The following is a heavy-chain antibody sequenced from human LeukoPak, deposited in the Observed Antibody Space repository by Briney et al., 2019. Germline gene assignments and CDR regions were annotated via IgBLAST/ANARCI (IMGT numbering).Heavy chain of an antibody. CDR3: ARDARQETLMVYLYYYYMDV. J-gene: IGHJ6*03. Sequence: AASVKVSCKASGYTFTSYAMNWVRQAPGQGLEWMGWINTNTGNPTYAQGFTGRFVFSLDTSVSTAYLQISSLKAEDTAVYYCARDARQETLMVYLYYYYMDVWGKGTTVTVSS. CDR2: INTNTGNP. V-gene: IGHV7-4-1*02. CDR1: GYTFTSYA. D-gene: IGHD2-8*01.